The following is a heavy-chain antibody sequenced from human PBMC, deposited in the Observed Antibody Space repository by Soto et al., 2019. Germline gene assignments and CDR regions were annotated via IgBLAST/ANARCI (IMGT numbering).Heavy chain of an antibody. Sequence: AGSLRLSCAASGFTFTSYAMSWVRQAPGKGLEWVSAISGSDGTTHYADSVKGRFTISRDNSKSSLYLQMNSLRAEDTAVYFCAKDNMAYCSGGSCYFRYYYGMDVWGQGTTVTVSS. CDR3: AKDNMAYCSGGSCYFRYYYGMDV. CDR2: ISGSDGTT. V-gene: IGHV3-23*01. CDR1: GFTFTSYA. D-gene: IGHD2-15*01. J-gene: IGHJ6*02.